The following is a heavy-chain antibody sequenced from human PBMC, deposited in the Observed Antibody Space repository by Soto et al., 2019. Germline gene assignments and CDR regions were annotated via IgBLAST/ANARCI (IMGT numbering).Heavy chain of an antibody. D-gene: IGHD3-10*01. V-gene: IGHV4-39*01. Sequence: SETLSLTCTVSGGSISSSSYYWGWIRQPPGKGLEWIGSIYYSGSTYYNPSLKSRVTISVDTSKNQFSLKLSSVTAADTAVYYCARRFRTGKDNWFDPWGQGTLVTVSS. CDR2: IYYSGST. CDR3: ARRFRTGKDNWFDP. J-gene: IGHJ5*02. CDR1: GGSISSSSYY.